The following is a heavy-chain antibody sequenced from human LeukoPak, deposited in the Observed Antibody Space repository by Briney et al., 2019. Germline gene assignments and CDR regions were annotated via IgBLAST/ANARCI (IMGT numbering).Heavy chain of an antibody. D-gene: IGHD7-27*01. J-gene: IGHJ4*02. CDR2: IKQDGSDK. CDR1: GFTFVRYY. CDR3: AREIWGPEC. V-gene: IGHV3-7*03. Sequence: GGSLRLSCAASGFTFVRYYTTWVRQAPGKGLEWVANIKQDGSDKNYVDSVKGRFTISRDNTKNLVFLQMNSLTGEDTAVYYCAREIWGPECWGQGTLVTVSS.